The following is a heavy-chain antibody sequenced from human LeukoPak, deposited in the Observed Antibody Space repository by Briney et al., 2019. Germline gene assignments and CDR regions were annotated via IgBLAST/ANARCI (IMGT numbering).Heavy chain of an antibody. CDR3: ARDSSGYYVLDY. CDR2: INPNSGGT. Sequence: ASVKVSCKASGYTFTRYYMHWVRQAPGQGLEWMGWINPNSGGTNYAQKFQGRVTMTRDTSISTAYMELSRLRSDDTAVYYCARDSSGYYVLDYWGQGTLVTVSS. CDR1: GYTFTRYY. J-gene: IGHJ4*02. V-gene: IGHV1-2*02. D-gene: IGHD3-22*01.